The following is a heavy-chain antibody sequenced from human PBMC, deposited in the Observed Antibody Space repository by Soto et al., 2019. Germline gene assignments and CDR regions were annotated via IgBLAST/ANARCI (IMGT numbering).Heavy chain of an antibody. CDR1: GFTFSDYA. Sequence: GGSLRLSCAASGFTFSDYAMRWVRQAPGKGLEWVSGISDSGGSTYSADSVKGRFTISRDDSKSTLYLQMNSLRADDTAVYYCAKDWHVMDVAGHDYYYGADVWGQGTTVTVSS. J-gene: IGHJ6*02. CDR3: AKDWHVMDVAGHDYYYGADV. D-gene: IGHD6-19*01. V-gene: IGHV3-23*01. CDR2: ISDSGGST.